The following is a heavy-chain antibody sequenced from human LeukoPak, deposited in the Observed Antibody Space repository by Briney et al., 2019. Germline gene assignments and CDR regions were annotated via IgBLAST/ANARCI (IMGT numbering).Heavy chain of an antibody. Sequence: GGSLRLSCAASGFTFGTYWMSWVRQAPGKGPEWVSAISGSGGSTYYADSVKGRFTISRDNSKNTLYLQMNSLRAEDTAVYYCAREVGGALHYFDYWGQGTLVTVSS. CDR3: AREVGGALHYFDY. CDR1: GFTFGTYW. D-gene: IGHD1-26*01. CDR2: ISGSGGST. V-gene: IGHV3-23*01. J-gene: IGHJ4*02.